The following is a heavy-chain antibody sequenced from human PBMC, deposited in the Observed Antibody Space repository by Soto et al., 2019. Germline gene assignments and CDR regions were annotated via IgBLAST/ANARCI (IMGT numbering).Heavy chain of an antibody. CDR2: INHSGST. CDR3: ARGEKGTGTFDP. V-gene: IGHV4-34*01. D-gene: IGHD1-1*01. CDR1: GGSFSGYY. J-gene: IGHJ5*02. Sequence: QVQLQQWGAGLLKPSETLSLTCAVYGGSFSGYYWSWIRQPPGKGLEWIGEINHSGSTNYNPSLKSRGTISVDTSKNQFSLKLSSVTAADTAVYYCARGEKGTGTFDPWGQGTLVTVSS.